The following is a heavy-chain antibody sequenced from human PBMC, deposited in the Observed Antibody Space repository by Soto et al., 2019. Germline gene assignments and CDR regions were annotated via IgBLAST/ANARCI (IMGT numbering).Heavy chain of an antibody. CDR3: ARGYYDGRHGMDV. CDR2: IYYTGST. Sequence: PSETLSLTCTVSGTSITIFYWNWIRQPPGKRLEWIGSIYYTGSTNYNPSLKSRVTMSIDTSKNQLSLKLNSVTAADTAVYYCARGYYDGRHGMDVWGQGTPVTVSS. J-gene: IGHJ6*02. CDR1: GTSITIFY. V-gene: IGHV4-59*01. D-gene: IGHD3-16*01.